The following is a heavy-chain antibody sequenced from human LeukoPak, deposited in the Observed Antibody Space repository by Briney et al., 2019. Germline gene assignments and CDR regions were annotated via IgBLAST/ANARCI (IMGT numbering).Heavy chain of an antibody. CDR2: IKQDGSEK. CDR3: ARNRASLDY. J-gene: IGHJ4*02. V-gene: IGHV3-7*04. D-gene: IGHD2/OR15-2a*01. CDR1: EFTLSTYW. Sequence: WGSLRLSCAASEFTLSTYWMSWVRQAPGKGLEWVAYIKQDGSEKNYVDSVKGRFTISRDDAKNSLYLQMNSLRAEDTAVYYCARNRASLDYWGQGALVT.